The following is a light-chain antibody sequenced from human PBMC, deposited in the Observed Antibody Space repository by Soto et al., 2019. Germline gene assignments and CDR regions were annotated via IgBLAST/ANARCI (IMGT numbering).Light chain of an antibody. J-gene: IGLJ3*02. Sequence: QSVLTHSSSASASLGSSVKLTCTLSSGHSNSIIAWHQQQPGKAPRFLMRLDGAGSYNKGSGVPDRFSGSSSGADRYLTISNLQLEDEADYYCETWDISTRVFGGGTKLTVL. V-gene: IGLV4-60*02. CDR1: SGHSNSI. CDR2: LDGAGSY. CDR3: ETWDISTRV.